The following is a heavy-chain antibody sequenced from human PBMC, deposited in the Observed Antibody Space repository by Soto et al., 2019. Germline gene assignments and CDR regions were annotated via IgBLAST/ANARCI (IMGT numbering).Heavy chain of an antibody. J-gene: IGHJ5*02. CDR2: IIVSCGST. CDR1: GFTFSSYA. CDR3: AGLWFPIGGWFDP. Sequence: GGSLRLSCAASGFTFSSYAMSWVRQAPGKGLEWVSSIIVSCGSTYYADSVKGRFTISRDNSKNTLFLQMNSLRAEDTAVYYCAGLWFPIGGWFDPWGQGTLVTVSS. D-gene: IGHD3-10*01. V-gene: IGHV3-23*01.